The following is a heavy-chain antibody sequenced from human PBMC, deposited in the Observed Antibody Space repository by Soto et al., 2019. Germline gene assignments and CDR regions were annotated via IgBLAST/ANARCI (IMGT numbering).Heavy chain of an antibody. D-gene: IGHD3-10*01. CDR1: GHSISSGSY. CDR2: IYYGGTT. J-gene: IGHJ5*02. CDR3: ARDSPGADP. Sequence: SETLSLTCTVSGHSISSGSYWGWIRQPPGKGLEWIGYIYYGGTTYYNPSLKSRVTISVDTSKNQFSLKLSSVTAADTAVYYCARDSPGADPWGQGTLVTVSS. V-gene: IGHV4-38-2*02.